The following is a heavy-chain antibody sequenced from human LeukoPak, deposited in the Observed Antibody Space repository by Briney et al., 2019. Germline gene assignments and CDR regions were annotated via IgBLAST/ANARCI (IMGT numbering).Heavy chain of an antibody. CDR2: IYTSGST. Sequence: SETLSLTCAVYGGSFSGYYWSWIRQPPGKGLEWIGRIYTSGSTNYNPSLKSRVTISVDTSKNQFSLKLSSVTAADTAVYYCARGPQPHYDILTDYWGQGTLVTVSS. D-gene: IGHD3-9*01. CDR1: GGSFSGYY. CDR3: ARGPQPHYDILTDY. V-gene: IGHV4-59*10. J-gene: IGHJ4*02.